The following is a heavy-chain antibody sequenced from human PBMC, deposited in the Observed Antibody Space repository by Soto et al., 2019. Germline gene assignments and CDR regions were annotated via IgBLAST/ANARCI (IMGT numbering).Heavy chain of an antibody. Sequence: QVQLVQSGAEVKKPGASVKVSCKASGYTFTSYAMHWVRQAPGQRLEWMGWINAGNGNTKYSQKIQGRVTITRDTSASTAYMELSSLRSEDTAVYYCARDPRVWGGYDGDNWFDPWGQGTLVTVSS. CDR2: INAGNGNT. CDR3: ARDPRVWGGYDGDNWFDP. V-gene: IGHV1-3*01. J-gene: IGHJ5*02. CDR1: GYTFTSYA. D-gene: IGHD5-12*01.